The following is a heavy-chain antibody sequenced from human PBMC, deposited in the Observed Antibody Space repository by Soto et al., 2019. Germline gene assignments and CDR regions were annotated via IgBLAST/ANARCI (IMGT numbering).Heavy chain of an antibody. Sequence: QVQLVQSGAEVKKPGSSVKVSCKASGGTFSSYAISWVRQAPGQGLEWMGEIIPIFGTANYAQKFQGRVTITADESTSTAYMELSRLRSEDTAVYYCARDNPGIAVAISWFDPWGQGTLVTVSS. CDR3: ARDNPGIAVAISWFDP. V-gene: IGHV1-69*01. D-gene: IGHD6-19*01. CDR1: GGTFSSYA. J-gene: IGHJ5*02. CDR2: IIPIFGTA.